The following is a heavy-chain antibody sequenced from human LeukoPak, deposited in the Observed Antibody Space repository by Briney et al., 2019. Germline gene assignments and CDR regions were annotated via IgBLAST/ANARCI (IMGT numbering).Heavy chain of an antibody. J-gene: IGHJ4*02. CDR2: ISSSGSTI. V-gene: IGHV3-48*03. Sequence: GGSLRLSCAASGFTFSSYEMNWVRQAPGKGLEWVSYISSSGSTIYYADSVKGRFTISRDSSKNTLYLQMNSLRAEDTAVYYCAKADYDSSGYFDYWGQGTLVTVSS. D-gene: IGHD3-22*01. CDR1: GFTFSSYE. CDR3: AKADYDSSGYFDY.